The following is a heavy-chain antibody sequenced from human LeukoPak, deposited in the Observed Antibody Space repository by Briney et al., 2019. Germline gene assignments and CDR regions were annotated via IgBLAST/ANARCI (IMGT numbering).Heavy chain of an antibody. D-gene: IGHD2-2*03. CDR2: FNWNGGST. CDR1: GFTFDDYG. Sequence: GGSLRLSCAASGFTFDDYGMSWVRQAPGKGLEWVSGFNWNGGSTGYADSVKGRFTIPRDNAKNSLYLQMNSLRAEDTALYYCARDYGYYPYYYYMDVWGKGTTVTVSS. V-gene: IGHV3-20*04. CDR3: ARDYGYYPYYYYMDV. J-gene: IGHJ6*03.